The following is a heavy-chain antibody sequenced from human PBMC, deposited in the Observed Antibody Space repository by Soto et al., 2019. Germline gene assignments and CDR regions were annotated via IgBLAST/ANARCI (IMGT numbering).Heavy chain of an antibody. V-gene: IGHV3-33*01. D-gene: IGHD2-15*01. CDR2: IWYDGSNK. Sequence: QVQLVESGGGVVQPGRSLRLSCAASGFTFSSYGMHWVRQAPGKGLEWVAVIWYDGSNKYYADSVKGRFTISRDNSKNTLYLQMNSLRAEDTAVYYCARDRLSGSVADAFDIWGQGTMVTVSS. CDR3: ARDRLSGSVADAFDI. J-gene: IGHJ3*02. CDR1: GFTFSSYG.